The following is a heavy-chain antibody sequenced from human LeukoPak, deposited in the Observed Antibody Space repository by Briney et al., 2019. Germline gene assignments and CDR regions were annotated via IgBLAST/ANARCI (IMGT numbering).Heavy chain of an antibody. CDR1: GGSISSYY. J-gene: IGHJ3*02. CDR3: ARYDSGNSNDAFDI. D-gene: IGHD4-23*01. CDR2: IYNSGRT. V-gene: IGHV4-59*01. Sequence: RSSETLSLTCIVPGGSISSYYWSWIRQPPGKGLEWIGYIYNSGRTNYNPSLKSRVTISVDTSKNQFSLKLSSVTAADTAVYYCARYDSGNSNDAFDIWGQGTMVTVSS.